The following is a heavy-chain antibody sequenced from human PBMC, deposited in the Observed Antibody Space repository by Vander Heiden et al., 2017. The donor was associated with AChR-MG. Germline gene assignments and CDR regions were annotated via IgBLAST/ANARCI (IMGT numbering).Heavy chain of an antibody. J-gene: IGHJ4*02. CDR1: GFTFSSYS. Sequence: EVQLVESGGGLVQPGGSLRLSCAASGFTFSSYSMNWVRQAPGKGLEWVSYISSSSSTIYYADAVKGRFTISRDNAKNSLYLQMNSLRDEDTAVYYCASLPGPPTPADTKWGQGTLVTVSS. CDR3: ASLPGPPTPADTK. V-gene: IGHV3-48*02. CDR2: ISSSSSTI.